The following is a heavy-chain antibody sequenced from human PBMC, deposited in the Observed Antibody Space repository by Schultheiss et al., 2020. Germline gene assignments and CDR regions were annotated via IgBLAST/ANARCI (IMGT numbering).Heavy chain of an antibody. Sequence: ASVKVSCKASGYTFTGYYMHWVRQAPGQGLEWMGRINPNSGGTNYAQKFQGRVTMTRDTSISTAYMELSRLRSDDTAVYYCARDLVDCSSTSCYNCPDYWGQGTLVTVSS. CDR2: INPNSGGT. J-gene: IGHJ4*02. CDR1: GYTFTGYY. D-gene: IGHD2-2*01. V-gene: IGHV1-2*06. CDR3: ARDLVDCSSTSCYNCPDY.